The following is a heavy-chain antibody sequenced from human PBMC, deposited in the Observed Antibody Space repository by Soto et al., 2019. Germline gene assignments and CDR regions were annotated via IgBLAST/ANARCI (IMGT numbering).Heavy chain of an antibody. J-gene: IGHJ4*02. Sequence: SETLSLTCTVSGGSISSGGYYWSWIRQHPGKGLEWIGYIYYSGSTYYNPSLKSRVTISVDTSKNQFSLKLSSVTAADTAVYYCACDSSSGYTAYFDYWGQGTLVTVSS. CDR2: IYYSGST. CDR3: ACDSSSGYTAYFDY. D-gene: IGHD5-12*01. CDR1: GGSISSGGYY. V-gene: IGHV4-31*03.